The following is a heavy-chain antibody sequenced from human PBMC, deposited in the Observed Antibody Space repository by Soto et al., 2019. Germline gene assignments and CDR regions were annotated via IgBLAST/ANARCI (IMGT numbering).Heavy chain of an antibody. D-gene: IGHD2-21*02. Sequence: GAAVHISWEGPGCSVSSSRMARVRQKHGKGLEWMGIIYPGDSDTRYSPSFQGQVTISADKSISTAYLQWSSLKASDTAMYYCARHIVVVPDPPYYYGIGIRGQGTTGSGPS. V-gene: IGHV5-51*01. J-gene: IGHJ6*01. CDR3: ARHIVVVPDPPYYYGIGI. CDR1: GCSVSSSR. CDR2: IYPGDSDT.